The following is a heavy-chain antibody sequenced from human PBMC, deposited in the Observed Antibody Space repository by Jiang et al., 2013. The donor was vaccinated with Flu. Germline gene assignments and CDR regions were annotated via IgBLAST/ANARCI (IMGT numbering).Heavy chain of an antibody. J-gene: IGHJ3*02. V-gene: IGHV4-30-4*01. D-gene: IGHD3-10*02. CDR1: GGSISSGDFY. CDR2: IYHSGRT. CDR3: AAATSVTMWAFHI. Sequence: GSGLVKPPQPLSLTCTVSGGSISSGDFYWSWFRQPPGKSLEWIGYIYHSGRTYYNPSLESRITTSLDTSKNQFSLQLSSVTAADTALYYCAAATSVTMWAFHIWGQGDNGQRLF.